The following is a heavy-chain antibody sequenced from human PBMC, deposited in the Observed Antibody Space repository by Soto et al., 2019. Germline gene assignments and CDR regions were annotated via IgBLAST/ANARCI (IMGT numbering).Heavy chain of an antibody. Sequence: QVKLVQSGPEVKKPGASVRVSCMTSGYAFTSYGVNWVRQAPGQGLEWMGWIAPHSGRTTYLPKFQGRVTITADASTNTAYMELGSLSSDDTCIYFCARAATGSYHSAYWGQGTVVTVSS. V-gene: IGHV1-18*04. J-gene: IGHJ4*02. CDR1: GYAFTSYG. CDR2: IAPHSGRT. D-gene: IGHD3-10*01. CDR3: ARAATGSYHSAY.